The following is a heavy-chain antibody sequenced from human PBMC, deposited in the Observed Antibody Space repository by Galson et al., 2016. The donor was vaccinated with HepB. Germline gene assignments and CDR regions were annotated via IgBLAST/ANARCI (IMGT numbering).Heavy chain of an antibody. CDR3: ARGTPDYRPYYFDY. CDR1: GFTFGDYA. CDR2: IRSKTDGGTT. Sequence: SLRLSCATSGFTFGDYAMSWFRQAPGKGLEWVGFIRSKTDGGTTEYAASVKARFTISRDDSKSFAYLQMSSLNTGDTAVYYCARGTPDYRPYYFDYWGQGTLVTVSS. D-gene: IGHD4-11*01. V-gene: IGHV3-49*03. J-gene: IGHJ4*02.